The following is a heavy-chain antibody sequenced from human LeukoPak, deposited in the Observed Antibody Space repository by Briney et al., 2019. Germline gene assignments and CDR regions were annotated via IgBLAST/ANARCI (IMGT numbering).Heavy chain of an antibody. Sequence: SETLSLTCAVYGGSFSGYYWSWIRQPPGKGLEWIGEINHSGGTNYNPSLKSRATISVDTSKNQFSLKLTSVTAADTAVYYCARWSSNYYDSSGRRFDPWGQGTLVTVSS. CDR2: INHSGGT. D-gene: IGHD3-22*01. CDR1: GGSFSGYY. J-gene: IGHJ5*02. CDR3: ARWSSNYYDSSGRRFDP. V-gene: IGHV4-34*01.